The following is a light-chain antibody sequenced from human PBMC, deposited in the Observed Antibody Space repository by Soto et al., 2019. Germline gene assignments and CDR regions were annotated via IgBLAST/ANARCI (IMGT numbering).Light chain of an antibody. Sequence: QSVLTQPASVSGSPGQSITISCTGTSSDVGGYNLVSWYQQHPGKAPKLMVFEGSKRPSGISNRFSGSKSGNTASLTISGLQAEDEADYYCCSYANTGTSYVLFGGGTKLTVL. V-gene: IGLV2-23*01. J-gene: IGLJ2*01. CDR2: EGS. CDR1: SSDVGGYNL. CDR3: CSYANTGTSYVL.